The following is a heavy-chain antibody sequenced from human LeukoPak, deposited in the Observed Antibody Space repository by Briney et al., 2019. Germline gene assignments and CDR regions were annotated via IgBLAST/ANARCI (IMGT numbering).Heavy chain of an antibody. CDR1: GFTFSSYW. CDR3: ARDGVVVLFPGDGMDV. Sequence: GGSLRLSCAASGFTFSSYWMSWVRQAPGKGLEWVANIKQDGSEKYYVDSVKGRFTISRDNAKNSLYLQMNSPRAEDTAVYYCARDGVVVLFPGDGMDVWGQGTTVTVSS. D-gene: IGHD2-2*01. V-gene: IGHV3-7*01. CDR2: IKQDGSEK. J-gene: IGHJ6*02.